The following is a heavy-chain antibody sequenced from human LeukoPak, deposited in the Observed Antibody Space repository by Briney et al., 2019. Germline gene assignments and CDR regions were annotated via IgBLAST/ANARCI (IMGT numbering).Heavy chain of an antibody. Sequence: SETLSLTCTVSGGSISSYYWSWIRQPPGKGPEWIGYIYYSGSTNYNPSLKSRVTISVDTSKNQFSLKLSSVTAADTAVYYCARESTIFGVVTLWGQGTLVTVSS. V-gene: IGHV4-59*01. CDR3: ARESTIFGVVTL. D-gene: IGHD3-3*01. CDR2: IYYSGST. J-gene: IGHJ4*02. CDR1: GGSISSYY.